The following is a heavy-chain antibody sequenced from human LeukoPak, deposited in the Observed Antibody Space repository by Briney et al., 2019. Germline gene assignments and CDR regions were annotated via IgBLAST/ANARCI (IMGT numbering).Heavy chain of an antibody. J-gene: IGHJ4*02. Sequence: SETLSLTCAVYGGSFSGYYWSWIRHPPGKGLEWIGEINHSGSTNYNPSLKSRVTISVDTSKNKFSLKLSSVTAADTAVYYCARGMGRWDRRGYSYGPYRGNFDYWGQGTLVTVSS. CDR3: ARGMGRWDRRGYSYGPYRGNFDY. V-gene: IGHV4-34*01. CDR1: GGSFSGYY. D-gene: IGHD5-18*01. CDR2: INHSGST.